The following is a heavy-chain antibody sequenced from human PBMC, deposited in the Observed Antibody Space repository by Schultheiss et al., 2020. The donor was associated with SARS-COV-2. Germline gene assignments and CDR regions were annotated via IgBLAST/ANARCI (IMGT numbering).Heavy chain of an antibody. CDR1: GFTFSSYA. V-gene: IGHV3-48*01. CDR3: ARDGYRYFDWLLSPDDAFDI. D-gene: IGHD3-9*01. J-gene: IGHJ3*02. Sequence: GGSLRLSCAASGFTFSSYAMSWVRQAPGKGLEWVSNISSSGSTIYYADSVKGRFTISRDNSKNTLYLQMNSLRAEDTAVYYCARDGYRYFDWLLSPDDAFDIWGQGTMVTVSS. CDR2: ISSSGSTI.